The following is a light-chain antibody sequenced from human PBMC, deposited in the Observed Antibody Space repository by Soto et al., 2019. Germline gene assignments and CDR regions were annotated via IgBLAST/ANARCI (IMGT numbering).Light chain of an antibody. V-gene: IGKV3-20*01. CDR1: QSVSSSY. J-gene: IGKJ1*01. CDR3: QQYDSSPPT. CDR2: GAS. Sequence: IVLTQSPGTLSLSPGERATLSCRASQSVSSSYLAWYQQKPGQAPRLIIYGASSRATGVPDRFSGSGSGTDFTLTISRLEAEDFAVYYCQQYDSSPPTFGQGTKVDIK.